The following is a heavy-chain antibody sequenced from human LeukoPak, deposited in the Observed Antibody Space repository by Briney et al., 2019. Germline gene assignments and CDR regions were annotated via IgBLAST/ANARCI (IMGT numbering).Heavy chain of an antibody. CDR3: ARRETYYYDSSGYYLPLNWFDP. CDR1: GGSFSGYY. J-gene: IGHJ5*02. CDR2: INHSGST. D-gene: IGHD3-22*01. V-gene: IGHV4-34*01. Sequence: SETLSLTCAVYGGSFSGYYWSWTRQPPGKGLEWIGEINHSGSTNYNPSLKSRVTISVDTSKNQFSLKLSSVTAADTAVYYCARRETYYYDSSGYYLPLNWFDPWGQGTLVTVSS.